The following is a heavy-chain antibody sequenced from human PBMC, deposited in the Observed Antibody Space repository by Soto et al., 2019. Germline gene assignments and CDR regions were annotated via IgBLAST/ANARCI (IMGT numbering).Heavy chain of an antibody. Sequence: ASLKVSCKSSEDTFTRYVIHWVRQAPVQILEWMGWINAGNGNTKYSQNFQGRVTITRDASASTAYMELSSLRSQDTAVYYCATSTIDTSTWKQYFYGMDVWGQGPTVTVSS. J-gene: IGHJ6*02. CDR3: ATSTIDTSTWKQYFYGMDV. V-gene: IGHV1-3*01. CDR2: INAGNGNT. CDR1: EDTFTRYV. D-gene: IGHD6-13*01.